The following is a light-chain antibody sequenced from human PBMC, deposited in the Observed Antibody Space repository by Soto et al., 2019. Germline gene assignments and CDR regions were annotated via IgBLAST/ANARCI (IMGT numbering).Light chain of an antibody. V-gene: IGKV4-1*01. CDR2: WAS. CDR1: QSVIYSANNKNY. J-gene: IGKJ4*01. Sequence: DIVMTQSPDSLAVSLGERATINCKSSQSVIYSANNKNYLAWYQQKPGQPPKLLIYWASTRESGVPDRFIGSGSGTDFTLTISSLQAEDVAVYHCQQYLTNPVTFGGGTKVEIK. CDR3: QQYLTNPVT.